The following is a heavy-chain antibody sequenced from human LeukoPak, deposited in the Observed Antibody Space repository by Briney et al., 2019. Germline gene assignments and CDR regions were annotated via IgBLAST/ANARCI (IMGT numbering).Heavy chain of an antibody. J-gene: IGHJ4*02. CDR3: ARDTDQYYYDSSGYP. V-gene: IGHV3-21*01. D-gene: IGHD3-22*01. CDR1: GFTFSSYS. Sequence: GGSLRLSGAASGFTFSSYSMNWVRQAPGKGLEWVSSISSSSSYIYYADSVKGRFTISRDNAKNSLYLQMNSLRAEDTAVYYCARDTDQYYYDSSGYPWGQGTLVTVSS. CDR2: ISSSSSYI.